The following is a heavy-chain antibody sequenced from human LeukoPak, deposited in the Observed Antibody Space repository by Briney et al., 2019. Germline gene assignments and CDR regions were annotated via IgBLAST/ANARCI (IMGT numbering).Heavy chain of an antibody. D-gene: IGHD6-19*01. CDR2: ISGSGVST. V-gene: IGHV3-23*01. J-gene: IGHJ5*02. CDR3: AKGGTAVSGRWFDP. Sequence: GGSLRLSCAASGFTFSSYAMSWVRQAPGKGLEWVSAISGSGVSTYYADSVKGRFTISRDNSKNTLYLQMNSLRAEDTAVYYCAKGGTAVSGRWFDPWGQGTLVTVSS. CDR1: GFTFSSYA.